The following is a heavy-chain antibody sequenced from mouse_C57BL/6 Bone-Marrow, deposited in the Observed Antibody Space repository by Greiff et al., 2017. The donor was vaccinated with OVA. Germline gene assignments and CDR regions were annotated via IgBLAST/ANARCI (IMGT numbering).Heavy chain of an antibody. Sequence: EVKVEESGPGLVKPSQSLSLTCSVTGYSITSGYYWNWIRQFPGNKLEWMGYISYDGSNNYHPSLKNRITITRDTSKNQLFLKLNSVTTEDTATYYCARESNYGYFDVWGTGTTVTVSA. CDR2: ISYDGSN. D-gene: IGHD2-5*01. V-gene: IGHV3-6*01. J-gene: IGHJ1*03. CDR1: GYSITSGYY. CDR3: ARESNYGYFDV.